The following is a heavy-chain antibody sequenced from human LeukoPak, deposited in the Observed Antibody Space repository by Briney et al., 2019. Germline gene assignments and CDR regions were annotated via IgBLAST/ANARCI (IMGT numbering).Heavy chain of an antibody. V-gene: IGHV4-59*01. CDR1: GGSISSYY. CDR3: ARRGYSIFDY. CDR2: IYYSGST. D-gene: IGHD5-18*01. Sequence: SETLSLTCTASGGSISSYYWSWIRQPPGKGLEWIGYIYYSGSTNYNPSLKSRVTISVDTSKNQFSLKLSSVTAADTAVYYCARRGYSIFDYWGQGTLVTVSS. J-gene: IGHJ4*02.